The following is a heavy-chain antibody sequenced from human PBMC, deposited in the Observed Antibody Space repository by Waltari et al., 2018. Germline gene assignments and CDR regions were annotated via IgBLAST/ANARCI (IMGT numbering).Heavy chain of an antibody. J-gene: IGHJ4*02. V-gene: IGHV7-4-1*02. Sequence: QVQLVQSGSELKKPGASVKVSCKASGYTFTSYAMNWVRQAPGQGLEWMGWINTNTGNPTYAQGFTGRFVFSLDTSASTAYLQISSLKAEDTAVYYCASGNYGGNSWPYYFDYWGQGTLVTVSS. CDR1: GYTFTSYA. D-gene: IGHD1-7*01. CDR3: ASGNYGGNSWPYYFDY. CDR2: INTNTGNP.